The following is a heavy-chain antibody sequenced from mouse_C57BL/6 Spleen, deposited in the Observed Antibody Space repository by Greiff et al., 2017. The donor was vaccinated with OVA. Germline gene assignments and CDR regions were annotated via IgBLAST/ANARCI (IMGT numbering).Heavy chain of an antibody. J-gene: IGHJ2*01. Sequence: DVHLVESGGGLVKPGGSLKLSCAASGFTFSDYGMHWVRQAPEKGLECVAYISSGSSTIYYADTVKGRFTISKDNAKNTLFLQMTSLRSEDTAMYYCARSRLRLFDYWGQGTTLTVSS. D-gene: IGHD3-2*02. CDR3: ARSRLRLFDY. CDR2: ISSGSSTI. V-gene: IGHV5-17*01. CDR1: GFTFSDYG.